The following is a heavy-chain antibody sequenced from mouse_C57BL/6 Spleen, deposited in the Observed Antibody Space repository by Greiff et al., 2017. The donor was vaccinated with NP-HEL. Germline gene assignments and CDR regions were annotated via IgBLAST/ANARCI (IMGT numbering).Heavy chain of an antibody. V-gene: IGHV5-17*01. CDR2: ISSGSSTI. Sequence: EVQLVESGGGLVKPGGSLKLSCAASGFTFSDYGMHWVRQAPEKGLEWVAYISSGSSTIYYADTVKGRFTISRDNAKNTLFLQSTSLRSEDTAMYYCARNGNPAMDYWGQGTSVTVSS. D-gene: IGHD2-1*01. CDR1: GFTFSDYG. J-gene: IGHJ4*01. CDR3: ARNGNPAMDY.